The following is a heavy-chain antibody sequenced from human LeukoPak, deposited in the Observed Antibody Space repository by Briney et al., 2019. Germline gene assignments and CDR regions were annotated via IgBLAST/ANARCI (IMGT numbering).Heavy chain of an antibody. Sequence: PGGSLRLSCAASGFTFSSYEMNWVRQAPGKGLEWVSYISSSGSTIYYADSVKGRLTISRDNAKNSLYLQMNSLRAEDTAVYYCARAALRLYDYWGQGTLVTVSS. J-gene: IGHJ4*02. CDR2: ISSSGSTI. V-gene: IGHV3-48*03. CDR3: ARAALRLYDY. CDR1: GFTFSSYE. D-gene: IGHD3-16*01.